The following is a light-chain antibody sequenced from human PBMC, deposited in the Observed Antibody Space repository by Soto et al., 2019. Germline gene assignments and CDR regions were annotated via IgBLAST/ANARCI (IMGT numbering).Light chain of an antibody. V-gene: IGLV2-23*03. CDR3: CSYAGSSTFG. Sequence: QSVLTQPASVSGSPGQSITISCTGTSSDVGSYNLVSWYQQHPGKAPKLMIYEGSKRPSGVSNRFSGSKSGNTASLTISGLQAEDEADYYCCSYAGSSTFGFGTGTKVTVL. J-gene: IGLJ1*01. CDR1: SSDVGSYNL. CDR2: EGS.